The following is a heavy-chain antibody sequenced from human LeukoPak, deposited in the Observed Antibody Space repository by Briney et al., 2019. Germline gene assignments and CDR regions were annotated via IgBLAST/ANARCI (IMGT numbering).Heavy chain of an antibody. CDR3: ARNGPPYYYYYMDV. J-gene: IGHJ6*03. D-gene: IGHD1-14*01. V-gene: IGHV4-38-2*01. CDR1: GYSISSGYY. Sequence: VKPSETLSLTCAVSGYSISSGYYWGWIRQPPGKGLEWIGSIYHSGSTYYNPSLKSRVTISVDTSKNQFSLKLNSVTAADTAVYYCARNGPPYYYYYMDVWGKGTTVTVSS. CDR2: IYHSGST.